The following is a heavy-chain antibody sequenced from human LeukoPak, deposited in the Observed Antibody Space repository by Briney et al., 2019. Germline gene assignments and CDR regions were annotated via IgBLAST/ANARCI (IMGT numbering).Heavy chain of an antibody. CDR3: VRERAVGATVVGY. D-gene: IGHD1-26*01. Sequence: GGSLRLSCVASGFAASTHYMNWVRQAPGKGLEGVSVIYSGGSAYYADAVRGRFTISRDNSKNTLYLQLNSLRAEDTAVYYCVRERAVGATVVGYWGQGTLVTVSS. V-gene: IGHV3-53*01. CDR1: GFAASTHY. CDR2: IYSGGSA. J-gene: IGHJ4*02.